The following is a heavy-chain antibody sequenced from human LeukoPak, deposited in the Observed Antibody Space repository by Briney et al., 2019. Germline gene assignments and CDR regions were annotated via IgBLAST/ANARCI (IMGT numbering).Heavy chain of an antibody. D-gene: IGHD1-7*01. CDR1: GVTFNNYW. J-gene: IGHJ4*02. Sequence: QPGGSLRLSCAASGVTFNNYWMSWVRQAPGKGLEWVANIKQDGSEKYYVNSVKGRFTISRDNAKNSLYLQMNSLRAEDTAIYYCAREDDWNYEDFWGQGTLVTVSS. CDR3: AREDDWNYEDF. V-gene: IGHV3-7*01. CDR2: IKQDGSEK.